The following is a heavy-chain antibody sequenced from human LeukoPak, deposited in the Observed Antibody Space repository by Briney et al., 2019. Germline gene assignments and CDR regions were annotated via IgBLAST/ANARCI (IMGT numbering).Heavy chain of an antibody. Sequence: GGSLRLSRAASGFTFSSYAMSWVRQAPGKGLEWVSAISGSGGSTYYADSVKGRFTISRDNSKNTLYLQMNSLRAEDTAVYYCAKDRTGSSWYLLVWGQGTLVTVSS. V-gene: IGHV3-23*01. CDR2: ISGSGGST. D-gene: IGHD6-13*01. J-gene: IGHJ4*02. CDR3: AKDRTGSSWYLLV. CDR1: GFTFSSYA.